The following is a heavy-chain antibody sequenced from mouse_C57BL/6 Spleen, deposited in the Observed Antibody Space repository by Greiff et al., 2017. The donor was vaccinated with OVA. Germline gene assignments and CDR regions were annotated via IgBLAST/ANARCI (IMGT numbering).Heavy chain of an antibody. Sequence: QVQLQQPGAELVKPGASVKLSCKASGYTFTSYWMHWVKQRPGQGLEWIGMIHPNSGSTNYNEKFKSKATLTVDKSSSTAYMQLSSLTSEDSAVYYCARRDYYGNSYWFDYWGQGTTLTVSS. J-gene: IGHJ2*01. D-gene: IGHD1-1*01. CDR1: GYTFTSYW. V-gene: IGHV1-64*01. CDR2: IHPNSGST. CDR3: ARRDYYGNSYWFDY.